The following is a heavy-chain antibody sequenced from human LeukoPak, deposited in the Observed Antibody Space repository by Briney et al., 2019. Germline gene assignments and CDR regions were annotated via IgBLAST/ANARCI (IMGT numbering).Heavy chain of an antibody. CDR1: GFTFSDYA. CDR2: ISRDGRTT. CDR3: ASRSGSYH. V-gene: IGHV3-23*01. Sequence: GGSLRLSCAASGFTFSDYAMSWVRQAPGKGLEWVSAISRDGRTTLYADSVKGRFTISRDNSKNTLYLQMDSLRAEDTAVYYCASRSGSYHWGQGTLVTVSS. D-gene: IGHD1-26*01. J-gene: IGHJ5*02.